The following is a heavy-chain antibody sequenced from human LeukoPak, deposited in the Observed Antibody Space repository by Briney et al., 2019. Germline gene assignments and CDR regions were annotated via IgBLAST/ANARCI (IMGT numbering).Heavy chain of an antibody. CDR3: AKDSSTGWTEYFQH. CDR1: GFTFSSYS. D-gene: IGHD2-2*01. Sequence: GGSLRLSCAASGFTFSSYSMNWVRQAPGKGLEWVSSISSSSSYIYYADSVKGRFTISRDNAKNSLYLQMNSLRAEDTAIYYCAKDSSTGWTEYFQHWGQGTLVTVSS. J-gene: IGHJ1*01. V-gene: IGHV3-21*04. CDR2: ISSSSSYI.